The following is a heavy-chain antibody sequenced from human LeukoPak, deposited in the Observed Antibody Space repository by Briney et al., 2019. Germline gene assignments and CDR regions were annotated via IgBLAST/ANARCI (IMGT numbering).Heavy chain of an antibody. Sequence: GGSLRLSCATSGFSFSGSWMSWLRQAPGKGLEWVANIKEDGRLIYYVDSVKGRFTISRDNAKNSVYPQMNSLRVEDTAVYYCARDPEGGACDYWGQGTLVTVSS. CDR2: IKEDGRLI. CDR3: ARDPEGGACDY. J-gene: IGHJ4*02. V-gene: IGHV3-7*01. CDR1: GFSFSGSW. D-gene: IGHD1-26*01.